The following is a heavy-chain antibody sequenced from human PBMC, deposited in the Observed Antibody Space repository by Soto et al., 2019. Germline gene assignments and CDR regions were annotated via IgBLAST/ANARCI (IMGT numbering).Heavy chain of an antibody. CDR3: GRGRSGQIGIFY. V-gene: IGHV1-2*02. Sequence: AAVKVSCKTSGYTFTGHYIHWVRQAPQQGPEWMGEIGPESGATRYAEKFRGRVTMTMDTSITTVYMELRNLSPDDTAVYYCGRGRSGQIGIFYWGQGTPVTVSS. J-gene: IGHJ4*02. CDR1: GYTFTGHY. D-gene: IGHD3-3*02. CDR2: IGPESGAT.